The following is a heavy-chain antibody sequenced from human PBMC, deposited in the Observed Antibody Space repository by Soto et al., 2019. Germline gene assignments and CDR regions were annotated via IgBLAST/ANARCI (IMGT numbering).Heavy chain of an antibody. CDR3: ARGKGMEENYYYYGMDI. D-gene: IGHD1-1*01. Sequence: ASVKVSCKASGYTFSTYAMHWVRQAPGQSLEWMGWINGGTGQTRYSQRFKDRVTITRDTYAKTTYMDLTSLRSEDTAVYYCARGKGMEENYYYYGMDIWGQGTTVTVSS. J-gene: IGHJ6*02. CDR1: GYTFSTYA. CDR2: INGGTGQT. V-gene: IGHV1-3*01.